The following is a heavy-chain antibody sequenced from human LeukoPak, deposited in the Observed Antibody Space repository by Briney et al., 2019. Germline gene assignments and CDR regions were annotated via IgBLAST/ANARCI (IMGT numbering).Heavy chain of an antibody. CDR1: GITLSNYG. V-gene: IGHV3-23*01. CDR2: ISGSGGGT. D-gene: IGHD3-22*01. CDR3: AKRGVVIRVILVGFHKEAYYFDS. Sequence: GGSLRLSCAVSGITLSNYGMSWVRQAPGKGLKWVAGISGSGGGTNYADSVKGRFTISRDRPKNTLFLQMNSLRAEDTAVYFCAKRGVVIRVILVGFHKEAYYFDSWGQGALVTVSS. J-gene: IGHJ4*02.